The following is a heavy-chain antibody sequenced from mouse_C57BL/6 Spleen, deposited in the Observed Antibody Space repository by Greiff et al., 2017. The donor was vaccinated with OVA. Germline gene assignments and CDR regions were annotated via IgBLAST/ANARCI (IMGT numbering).Heavy chain of an antibody. CDR2: IDPANGNT. V-gene: IGHV14-3*01. J-gene: IGHJ3*01. CDR1: GFTIKNTY. CDR3: AGSSSHAWFAY. Sequence: EVQLQQSVAELVRPGASVKLSCTASGFTIKNTYMHWVKQRPEQGLEWIGRIDPANGNTKYAPKFQSKATITADTSSNTDYLQLSSLTSEDTASYYCAGSSSHAWFAYWGQGTLVTVSA. D-gene: IGHD1-1*01.